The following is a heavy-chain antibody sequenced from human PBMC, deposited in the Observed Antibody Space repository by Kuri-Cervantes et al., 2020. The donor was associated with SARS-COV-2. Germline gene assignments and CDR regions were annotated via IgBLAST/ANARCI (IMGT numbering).Heavy chain of an antibody. Sequence: QTLSLTCAASGFTFSSYAMSWVRQAPGKGLEWVGFIRSKAYGGTTEYAASVKGRFTISRDDSKSIAYLQMNSLKTEDTAVYYCTRHDFWSAYYFDYWGQGTLVTVSS. J-gene: IGHJ4*02. CDR3: TRHDFWSAYYFDY. V-gene: IGHV3-49*04. CDR1: GFTFSSYA. CDR2: IRSKAYGGTT. D-gene: IGHD3-3*01.